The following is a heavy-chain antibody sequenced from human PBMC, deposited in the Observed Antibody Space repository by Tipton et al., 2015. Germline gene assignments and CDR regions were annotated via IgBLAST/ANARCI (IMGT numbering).Heavy chain of an antibody. J-gene: IGHJ3*02. CDR3: AAPFFTMIVVATPVSLGAFDI. CDR1: GGTFSSYA. D-gene: IGHD3-22*01. CDR2: IIPIFGTA. Sequence: QSGAEVKKPGSSVKVSCKASGGTFSSYAISWVRQAPGQGLEWMGGIIPIFGTANYAQKFQGRVTITADESTSTAYMELSSLRSEDTAVYYCAAPFFTMIVVATPVSLGAFDIWGQGTMVTVSS. V-gene: IGHV1-69*01.